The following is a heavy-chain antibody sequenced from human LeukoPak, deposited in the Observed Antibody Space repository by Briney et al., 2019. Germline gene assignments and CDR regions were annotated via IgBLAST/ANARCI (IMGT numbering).Heavy chain of an antibody. D-gene: IGHD2-2*01. J-gene: IGHJ5*02. CDR1: GYSISSYY. CDR2: IYYSGST. Sequence: SETLSLTCNVSGYSISSYYWSWIRQPPGKGLEWIGYIYYSGSTNYNPSLKSRVTISVDTSKNQFSLKLSSVTAADTAVYYCASCRVVGWFDPWGQGTLVTVSS. CDR3: ASCRVVGWFDP. V-gene: IGHV4-59*01.